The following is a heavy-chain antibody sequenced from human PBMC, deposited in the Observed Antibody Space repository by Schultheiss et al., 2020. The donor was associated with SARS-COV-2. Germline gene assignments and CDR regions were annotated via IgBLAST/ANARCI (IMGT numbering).Heavy chain of an antibody. CDR1: GFTFGDYA. J-gene: IGHJ5*02. V-gene: IGHV3-30*04. CDR3: AKDRGIAAAGPPGP. CDR2: ISYDGSNK. Sequence: GESLKISCTASGFTFGDYAMSWFRQAPGKGLEWVAVISYDGSNKYYADSVKGRFTISRDNSKNTLYLQMNSLRAEDTAVYYCAKDRGIAAAGPPGPWGQGTLVTVSS. D-gene: IGHD6-13*01.